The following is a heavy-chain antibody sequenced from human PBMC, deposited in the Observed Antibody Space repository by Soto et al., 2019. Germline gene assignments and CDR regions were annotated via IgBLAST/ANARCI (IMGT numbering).Heavy chain of an antibody. D-gene: IGHD2-8*02. CDR1: GGSISSGPYS. CDR3: ARDKITGLFDY. V-gene: IGHV4-39*02. J-gene: IGHJ4*02. CDR2: FYYSEST. Sequence: PSETLSLTCTVSGGSISSGPYSWGWIRQPPGEGLEWIGTFYYSESTYYNPSLESRVTISVDTSKNQFSLKLTSVTAADTAVYYCARDKITGLFDYWGQGTLVTVSS.